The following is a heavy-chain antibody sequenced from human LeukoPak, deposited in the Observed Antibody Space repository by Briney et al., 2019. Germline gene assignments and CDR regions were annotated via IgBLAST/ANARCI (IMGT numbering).Heavy chain of an antibody. Sequence: SETLSLTCTVSGASLSRYYWSWLRQPPGKGLEWIGYIYYSGSSTYSPSLQSRVTISVDTSKNQFSLRLSSVTAADTAVYYCASGGGWELPYNFDYWGQGTLVTVSS. CDR1: GASLSRYY. J-gene: IGHJ4*02. D-gene: IGHD1-26*01. CDR2: IYYSGSS. CDR3: ASGGGWELPYNFDY. V-gene: IGHV4-59*08.